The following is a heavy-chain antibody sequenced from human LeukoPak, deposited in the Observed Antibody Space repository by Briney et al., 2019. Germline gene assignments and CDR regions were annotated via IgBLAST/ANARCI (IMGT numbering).Heavy chain of an antibody. CDR3: ARRYCGGDCHSPYFDY. CDR1: GFTFSNYW. V-gene: IGHV3-7*01. D-gene: IGHD2-21*02. CDR2: IMQDGSEK. Sequence: PGGSLRLSCAASGFTFSNYWMSWVRQAPGKGLEWVANIMQDGSEKYYVDSVKGRFTISRDNAKNSLYLRMNSLRAEDTAVYYCARRYCGGDCHSPYFDYWGQGTLVTVSS. J-gene: IGHJ4*02.